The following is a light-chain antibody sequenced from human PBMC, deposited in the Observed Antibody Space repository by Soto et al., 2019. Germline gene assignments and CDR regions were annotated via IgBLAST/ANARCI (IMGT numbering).Light chain of an antibody. V-gene: IGKV3-20*01. CDR2: GAS. CDR1: QSVSSSF. J-gene: IGKJ1*01. CDR3: QQYESSVT. Sequence: EIVLTQSPGSLSLSPGEGATLSCRASQSVSSSFFAWYQQKPGQAPSLLIYGASRRATGVPDRFSGSGSGTDFTLSISRLEPVDFAVYYCQQYESSVTFGQGTKVEIK.